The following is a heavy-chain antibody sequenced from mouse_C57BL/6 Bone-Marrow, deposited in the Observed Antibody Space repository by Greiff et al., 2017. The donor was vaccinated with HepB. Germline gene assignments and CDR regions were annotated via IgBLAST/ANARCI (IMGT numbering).Heavy chain of an antibody. CDR1: GYSITSDY. D-gene: IGHD1-1*01. J-gene: IGHJ2*01. V-gene: IGHV3-8*01. Sequence: EVKLQESGPGLAKPSQTLSLTCSVTGYSITSDYWNWLRKFPGNKLEYMGYISYSGSTYYNPSLKSRISITRDTSKNQYYLQLNSVTTEDTATYYSARCYYGSSPYFDYWGQGTTLTVSS. CDR2: ISYSGST. CDR3: ARCYYGSSPYFDY.